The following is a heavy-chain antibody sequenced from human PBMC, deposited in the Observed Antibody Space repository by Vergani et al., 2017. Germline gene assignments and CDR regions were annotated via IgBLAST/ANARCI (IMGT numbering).Heavy chain of an antibody. CDR2: ISGSEGNT. Sequence: EVQLLESGGNLIQPGGSLRLSCGASGFTFSSYAMTWVRLAPGKGLQWVSAISGSEGNTFYTDSVKGRFTISRDNSKDTLYLEMNSLRVEDTAIYYCVKARDPNCKGGNCYSYYYGLDLWGQGTTVTVSS. D-gene: IGHD2-21*01. CDR1: GFTFSSYA. J-gene: IGHJ6*02. CDR3: VKARDPNCKGGNCYSYYYGLDL. V-gene: IGHV3-23*01.